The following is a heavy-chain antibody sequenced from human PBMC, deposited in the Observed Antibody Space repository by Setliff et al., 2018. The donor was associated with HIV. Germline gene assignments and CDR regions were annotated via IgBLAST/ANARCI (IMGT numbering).Heavy chain of an antibody. CDR3: AKGIQLWPFDY. CDR1: GFTFNSYS. J-gene: IGHJ4*02. Sequence: GGSLRLSCATSGFTFNSYSMNWVRQAPGKGLEWVSSSSSTNKYIYYAESVRGRFTISRYNAKHSPYLQMNSLRAEDTAVYYCAKGIQLWPFDYWGQGTLVTVSS. V-gene: IGHV3-21*06. D-gene: IGHD5-18*01. CDR2: SSSTNKYI.